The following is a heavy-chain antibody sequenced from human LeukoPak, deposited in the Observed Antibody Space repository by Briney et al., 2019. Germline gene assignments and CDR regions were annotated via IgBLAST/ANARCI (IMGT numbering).Heavy chain of an antibody. CDR1: GFTFSSYA. V-gene: IGHV3-23*01. J-gene: IGHJ4*02. Sequence: GGSLRLSCAASGFTFSSYAMSWVRQAPGKGLEWVSTISGSGGSTYYADSVKGRFTISRDNSKNTLYLQMNSLRAEDTAVYYCAKDSTPLITIFGVVTNYWGQGTLVTVSS. CDR3: AKDSTPLITIFGVVTNY. CDR2: ISGSGGST. D-gene: IGHD3-3*01.